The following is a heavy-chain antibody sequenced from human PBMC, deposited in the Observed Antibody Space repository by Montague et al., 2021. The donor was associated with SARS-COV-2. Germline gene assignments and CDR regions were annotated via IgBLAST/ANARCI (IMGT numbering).Heavy chain of an antibody. D-gene: IGHD1-26*01. CDR2: ITGSGGST. J-gene: IGHJ4*02. CDR3: AKGGVWERRGLTTFDY. V-gene: IGHV3-23*01. Sequence: SLRLSCAASGFTFSSYAMSWVRQAPGKGLEWVSTITGSGGSTYYADSAKGRFTISRDNSQNTLYLQMNSLRAEDTAVYYCAKGGVWERRGLTTFDYWGQGTLVTVSS. CDR1: GFTFSSYA.